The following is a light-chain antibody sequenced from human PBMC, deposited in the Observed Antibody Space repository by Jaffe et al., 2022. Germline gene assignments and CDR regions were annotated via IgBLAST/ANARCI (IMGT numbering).Light chain of an antibody. CDR2: DVS. CDR1: NSDIGDYTS. Sequence: QSALTQPASVSGSLGQSITISCTGTNSDIGDYTSVSWYQQHPGKAPQLMMYDVSYRPSGVSDRFSGSKSGNTASLTISGLQAADEADYYCSSYTSSHTVIFGGGTKLTVL. CDR3: SSYTSSHTVI. V-gene: IGLV2-14*03. J-gene: IGLJ2*01.